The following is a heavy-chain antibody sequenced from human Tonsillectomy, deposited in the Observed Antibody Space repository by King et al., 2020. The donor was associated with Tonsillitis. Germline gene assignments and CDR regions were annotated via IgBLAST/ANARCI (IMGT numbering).Heavy chain of an antibody. CDR2: INPNNGDT. CDR1: GYTFTGYH. Sequence: QLVQSGAEVKKPGASVKVSCKASGYTFTGYHMHWVRQAPGQGLEWMGWINPNNGDTNYAQKFQGRVTMTRDTSISTAYMELSRLRSDDTAVHYCARALIVGATLVGYWGQGTLVTVSS. D-gene: IGHD1-26*01. J-gene: IGHJ4*02. V-gene: IGHV1-2*02. CDR3: ARALIVGATLVGY.